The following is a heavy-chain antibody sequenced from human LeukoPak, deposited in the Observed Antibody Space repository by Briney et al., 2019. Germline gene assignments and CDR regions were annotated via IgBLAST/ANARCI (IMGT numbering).Heavy chain of an antibody. CDR3: ARVDFWSGPYYFDY. V-gene: IGHV4-30-4*08. CDR2: IYYSGST. CDR1: GGSISSGDYY. D-gene: IGHD3-3*01. J-gene: IGHJ4*02. Sequence: SETLSLTCTVSGGSISSGDYYWSWIRQPPGKGLEWIGYIYYSGSTYYNPSLKSRVTISVDTSKNQFSLKLSSVTAADTAVYYCARVDFWSGPYYFDYWGQGTLVTVSS.